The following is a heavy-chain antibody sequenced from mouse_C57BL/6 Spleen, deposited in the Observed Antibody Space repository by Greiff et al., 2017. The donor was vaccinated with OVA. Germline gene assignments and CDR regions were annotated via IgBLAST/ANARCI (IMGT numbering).Heavy chain of an antibody. V-gene: IGHV1-5*01. J-gene: IGHJ1*03. CDR3: TRSGYGSSYPHWYFDV. D-gene: IGHD1-1*01. Sequence: EVQLVESGTVLARPGASVKMSCETSGYTFTSYWMHWVKQRPGQGLEWIGAIYPGNSDTSYNQKFKGKAKLTAVTSASTAYMELSSLTNEDSAVYYCTRSGYGSSYPHWYFDVWGTGTTVTVSS. CDR2: IYPGNSDT. CDR1: GYTFTSYW.